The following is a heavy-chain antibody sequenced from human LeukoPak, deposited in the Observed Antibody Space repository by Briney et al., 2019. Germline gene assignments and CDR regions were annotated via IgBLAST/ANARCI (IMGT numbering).Heavy chain of an antibody. CDR2: INAGNGNT. CDR1: GYTFTSYG. J-gene: IGHJ4*02. V-gene: IGHV1-3*01. CDR3: ARDPDTAMDYYFDY. Sequence: GASVKVSCKASGYTFTSYGISWVRQAPGQGLEWMGWINAGNGNTKYSQKFQGRVTITRDTSASTAYMELSSLRSEDTAVYYCARDPDTAMDYYFDYWGQGTLVTVSS. D-gene: IGHD5-18*01.